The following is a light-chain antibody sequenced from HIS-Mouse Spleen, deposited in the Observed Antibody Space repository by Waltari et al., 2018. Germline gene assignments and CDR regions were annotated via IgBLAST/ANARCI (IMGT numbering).Light chain of an antibody. J-gene: IGLJ2*01. CDR1: ALPKKH. CDR3: YSTDSSGNHRV. Sequence: SSELTQPPPVSVSPGQTPRIPCPRDALPKKHAYWYQQKSGQAPVLVIYEDSKRPSGIPERFSGSSSGTMATLTISGAQVEDEADYYCYSTDSSGNHRVFGGGTKLTVL. V-gene: IGLV3-10*01. CDR2: EDS.